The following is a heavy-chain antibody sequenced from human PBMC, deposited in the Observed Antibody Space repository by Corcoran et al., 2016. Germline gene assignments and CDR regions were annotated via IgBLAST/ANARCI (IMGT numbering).Heavy chain of an antibody. V-gene: IGHV3-23*01. CDR2: ISGSGGST. CDR1: GFTFSSYA. J-gene: IGHJ3*02. Sequence: EVQLLESGGGLVQPGGSLRLSCAASGFTFSSYAMSWVRQAPGKGLEWVSAISGSGGSTYYADSVKGRFTISRDNSKNTLYLQMNRLRAEDTAVYYCAKDLRQYYDYVWGSYRGDAFDIWGQGTMVTVSS. D-gene: IGHD3-16*02. CDR3: AKDLRQYYDYVWGSYRGDAFDI.